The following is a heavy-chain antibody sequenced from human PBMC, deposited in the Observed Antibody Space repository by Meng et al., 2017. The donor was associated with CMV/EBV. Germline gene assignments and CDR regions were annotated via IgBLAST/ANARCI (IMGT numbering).Heavy chain of an antibody. CDR3: AKVRVVVVPAARYFDY. CDR1: GFTFSSYA. CDR2: ISGSGGST. V-gene: IGHV3-23*01. D-gene: IGHD2-2*01. J-gene: IGHJ4*02. Sequence: GESLKLSCAASGFTFSSYAMSWVRQAPGKGLEWVSAISGSGGSTYYADSVKGRFTISRDNSKNTLYLQMNSLRAEDTAVYYCAKVRVVVVPAARYFDYWGQGTLVTVSS.